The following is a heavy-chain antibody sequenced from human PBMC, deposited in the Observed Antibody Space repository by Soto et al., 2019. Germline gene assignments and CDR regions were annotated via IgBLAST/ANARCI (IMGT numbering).Heavy chain of an antibody. J-gene: IGHJ3*02. CDR3: AFPLSTGRSWAFDI. Sequence: QVRLVQSGAEVKKPGSSVKVSCKASGGTFSSYAFSWVRQAPGQGLEWMGGIIPNSGGTNYAQKFQGWVTMTRDTSISTAYMELSRLRSDDTAVYYCAFPLSTGRSWAFDIWGQGTMVTVSS. CDR2: IIPNSGGT. CDR1: GGTFSSYA. V-gene: IGHV1-2*04. D-gene: IGHD3-16*02.